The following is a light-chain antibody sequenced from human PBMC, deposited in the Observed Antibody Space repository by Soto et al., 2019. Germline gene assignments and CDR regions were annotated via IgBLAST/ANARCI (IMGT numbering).Light chain of an antibody. J-gene: IGLJ2*01. Sequence: QSALTQPPSASGSPGQSVTISCTGPSSDVFVHNFVSWYQQHPGKIPRIIIYEVAKRPSGVPDRFSGSKFGKTASLIISGLQADDEADYFCSSYSGTTKIVFGGGTKLTVL. CDR2: EVA. CDR3: SSYSGTTKIV. CDR1: SSDVFVHNF. V-gene: IGLV2-8*01.